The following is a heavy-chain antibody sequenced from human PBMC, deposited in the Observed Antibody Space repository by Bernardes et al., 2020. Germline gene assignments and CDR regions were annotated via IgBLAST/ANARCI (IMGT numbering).Heavy chain of an antibody. J-gene: IGHJ4*02. Sequence: GGSLRLSCAASGFTFSSYSMNWVRQAPGKGLEWVSSISSSSSYIYYADSVKGRFTISRDNAKNSLYLQMNSLRAEDTAVYYCARDAVQGIQLSDYWGQGTLVTVSS. D-gene: IGHD5-18*01. CDR1: GFTFSSYS. CDR2: ISSSSSYI. V-gene: IGHV3-21*01. CDR3: ARDAVQGIQLSDY.